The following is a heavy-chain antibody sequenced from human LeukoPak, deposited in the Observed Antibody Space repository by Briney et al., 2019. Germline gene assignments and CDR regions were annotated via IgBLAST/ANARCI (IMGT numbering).Heavy chain of an antibody. J-gene: IGHJ6*02. D-gene: IGHD6-6*01. CDR3: AKGGQLPPRGYYYYYGMDV. V-gene: IGHV3-9*01. CDR2: ISWNSGSI. Sequence: GGSLRLSCAASGFTFYDYAMHWVRHAPGKGLEWFSGISWNSGSIVYADSVKGRFTISRDNAKNSLYLQMNSLRAEDTALYYCAKGGQLPPRGYYYYYGMDVWGQGTTVTVSS. CDR1: GFTFYDYA.